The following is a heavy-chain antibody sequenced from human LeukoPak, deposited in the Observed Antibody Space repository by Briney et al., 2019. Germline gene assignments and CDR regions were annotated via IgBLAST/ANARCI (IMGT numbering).Heavy chain of an antibody. CDR1: GYTFTGYY. Sequence: ASVKVSCKASGYTFTGYYMHWVRQAPGQGREWMGWINPNSGGTNYAQKFQGRVTMTRDTSISTAYMELSRLRSDDTAVYYCARVYSSGWYARYYYYYYMDVWGKGTTVTVSS. J-gene: IGHJ6*03. CDR2: INPNSGGT. V-gene: IGHV1-2*02. D-gene: IGHD6-19*01. CDR3: ARVYSSGWYARYYYYYYMDV.